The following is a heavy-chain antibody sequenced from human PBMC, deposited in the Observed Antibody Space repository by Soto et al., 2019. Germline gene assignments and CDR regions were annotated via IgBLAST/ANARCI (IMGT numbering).Heavy chain of an antibody. CDR3: AKVAYSWSYLDY. CDR1: GFTFSSYG. J-gene: IGHJ4*02. CDR2: ISYDENNK. Sequence: QVQLVESGGGVVQPGRSLRLSCAASGFTFSSYGMHWVRQAPGKGLEWVAIISYDENNKYYADSVKGRFTISRDNSKNTLYRQMNSLRAEDTAVYYCAKVAYSWSYLDYWGQGTLVTVSS. V-gene: IGHV3-30*18. D-gene: IGHD1-26*01.